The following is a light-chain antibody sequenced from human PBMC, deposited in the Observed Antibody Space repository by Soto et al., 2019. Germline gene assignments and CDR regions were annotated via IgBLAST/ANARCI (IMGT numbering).Light chain of an antibody. CDR1: SSDVGGYNY. CDR3: SSYTSSSTSAYV. V-gene: IGLV2-14*01. CDR2: EVS. Sequence: QSALTQPASVSGSPGQSITISCTGTSSDVGGYNYASWYQQHPGKAPKLMIYEVSNRPSGVSNRFSGSKSGNTASLTISGLQAEDEADYYCSSYTSSSTSAYVFGTGTKVTVL. J-gene: IGLJ1*01.